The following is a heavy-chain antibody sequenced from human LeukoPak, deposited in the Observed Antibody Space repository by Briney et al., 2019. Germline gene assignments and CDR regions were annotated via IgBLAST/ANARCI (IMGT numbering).Heavy chain of an antibody. CDR2: INHSGST. J-gene: IGHJ4*02. D-gene: IGHD3-3*01. CDR1: GGSFSGYY. V-gene: IGHV4-34*01. Sequence: PSETLSLTCAVYGGSFSGYYWSWIRQPPGKGLEWIGEINHSGSTNYNPPLKSRVTISVDTSKIQFSLKLSSVTAADTAVYYCARDSVTHGVFGYWGQGTLVTVSS. CDR3: ARDSVTHGVFGY.